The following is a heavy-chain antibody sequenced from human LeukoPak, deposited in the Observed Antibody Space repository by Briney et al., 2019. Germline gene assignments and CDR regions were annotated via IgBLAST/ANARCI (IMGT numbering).Heavy chain of an antibody. J-gene: IGHJ6*03. CDR2: INPNSGGT. CDR3: ARAPSYSSSSGLFYYMDV. Sequence: ASVKVSCKASGYTFTGYYMHWVRQAPGQGLEWMGWINPNSGGTNYAQKFQGRVTMTRDTSISTAYMELSRLRSDDTAVYYCARAPSYSSSSGLFYYMDVWGKGTTVTVYS. D-gene: IGHD6-6*01. CDR1: GYTFTGYY. V-gene: IGHV1-2*02.